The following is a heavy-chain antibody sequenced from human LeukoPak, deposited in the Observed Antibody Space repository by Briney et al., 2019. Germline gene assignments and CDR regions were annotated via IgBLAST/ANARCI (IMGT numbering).Heavy chain of an antibody. V-gene: IGHV3-64*01. Sequence: GGSLRLSCAASGFTFDSYAMHWVRQAPGKGLEYVSAISGNGGSTFYANSVKGRFTISRDNSKNTLYLQMGSLRAEDTAVYYCARGGRGHDFSPNYYYGLDVWGQGTTVTVS. J-gene: IGHJ6*02. D-gene: IGHD5-12*01. CDR1: GFTFDSYA. CDR2: ISGNGGST. CDR3: ARGGRGHDFSPNYYYGLDV.